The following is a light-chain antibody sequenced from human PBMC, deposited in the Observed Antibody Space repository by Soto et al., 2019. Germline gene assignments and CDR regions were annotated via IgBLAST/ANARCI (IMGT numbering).Light chain of an antibody. CDR2: GAS. CDR1: QSVSSN. CDR3: QQYNNWPRT. V-gene: IGKV3-15*01. Sequence: EIVMTQSPATLSVSPGERATLSCRASQSVSSNLAWYQQKPGQAPRLLIYGASTRATGIRARFSGSGSGTEFTLTISSLQSEDFAVYYCQQYNNWPRTFGQGTEVEIK. J-gene: IGKJ1*01.